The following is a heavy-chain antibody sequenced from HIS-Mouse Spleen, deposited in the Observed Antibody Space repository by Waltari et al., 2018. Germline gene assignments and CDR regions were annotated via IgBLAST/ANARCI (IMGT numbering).Heavy chain of an antibody. J-gene: IGHJ4*02. CDR2: IYYSGST. CDR3: ARRRGWFDY. CDR1: GGSISSSSYY. Sequence: QLQLQESGPGLVKPSETLSLTCTFPGGSISSSSYYWGWVRQPPGKGLEWIGSIYYSGSTYYNPSLKSRVTISVDTSKNQFSLKLSSVTAADTAVYYCARRRGWFDYWGQGTLVTVSS. D-gene: IGHD6-19*01. V-gene: IGHV4-39*01.